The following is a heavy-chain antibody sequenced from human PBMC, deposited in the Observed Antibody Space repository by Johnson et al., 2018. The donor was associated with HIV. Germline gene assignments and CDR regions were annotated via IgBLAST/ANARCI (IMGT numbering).Heavy chain of an antibody. CDR3: AKDLRSSSWTGDAFHI. V-gene: IGHV3-30*02. Sequence: QVQLVESGGALVQPGGSLRLSCAASGFTFSSYGMHWVRQAPGKGLEWVAFIRYDGSNKYYADSVKGRFTISRDNSKNIVYLQMNSLRAEDTAVYYCAKDLRSSSWTGDAFHIWGQGTMVTVSS. CDR1: GFTFSSYG. J-gene: IGHJ3*02. CDR2: IRYDGSNK. D-gene: IGHD6-13*01.